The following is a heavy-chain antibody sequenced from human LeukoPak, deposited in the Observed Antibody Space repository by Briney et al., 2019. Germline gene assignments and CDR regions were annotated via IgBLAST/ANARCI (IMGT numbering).Heavy chain of an antibody. CDR2: ISSSSSYI. D-gene: IGHD3-10*01. CDR1: GFTVSSNY. CDR3: ARDGSELPLFDY. J-gene: IGHJ4*02. V-gene: IGHV3-21*01. Sequence: GGSLRLSCAASGFTVSSNYMSWVRQAPGKGLEWVSSISSSSSYIYYADSVKGRFTISRDNGKNSLYLQMNSLSAEDTAVYYCARDGSELPLFDYWGQGTLVTVSS.